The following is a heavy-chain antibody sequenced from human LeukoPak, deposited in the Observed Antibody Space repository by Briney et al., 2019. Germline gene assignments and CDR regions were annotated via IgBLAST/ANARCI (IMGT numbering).Heavy chain of an antibody. CDR1: GGSISSSSYY. V-gene: IGHV4-39*07. CDR3: ARDSSSSSVLDLGIDY. CDR2: IYYSGST. Sequence: SETLSLTCTVSGGSISSSSYYWGWIRQPPGKGLEWIGSIYYSGSTYYNPSLKSRVTISVDTSKNQFSLKLSSVTAADTAVYYCARDSSSSSVLDLGIDYWGQGTLVTVSS. J-gene: IGHJ4*02. D-gene: IGHD6-6*01.